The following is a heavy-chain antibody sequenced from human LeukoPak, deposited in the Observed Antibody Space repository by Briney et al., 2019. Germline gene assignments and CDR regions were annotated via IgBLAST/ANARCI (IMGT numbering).Heavy chain of an antibody. Sequence: SETLSLTCTVSGGSISSGSYYWSWIRQPAGKGLEWIGRIYTSGSTNYNPSLKSRVTISVDTSKNQFSLKLSSVTAADTAVYYCARGHCSSTSCVYYYMDVWGKGTTVTISS. CDR2: IYTSGST. CDR3: ARGHCSSTSCVYYYMDV. CDR1: GGSISSGSYY. V-gene: IGHV4-61*02. J-gene: IGHJ6*03. D-gene: IGHD2-2*01.